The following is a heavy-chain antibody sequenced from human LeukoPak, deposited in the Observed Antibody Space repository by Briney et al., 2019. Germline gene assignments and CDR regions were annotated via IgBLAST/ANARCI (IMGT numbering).Heavy chain of an antibody. V-gene: IGHV1-69*05. CDR3: ARDLWDDYRDNWFDP. CDR1: GGTFSSYA. J-gene: IGHJ5*02. D-gene: IGHD4-11*01. Sequence: SVKVSCKASGGTFSSYAISWVRQAPGQGLEWMGRIIPIFGTANYAQKFQGRVTITTDESMSTAYMELSSLRSEDTAVYYCARDLWDDYRDNWFDPWGQGTLVTVSS. CDR2: IIPIFGTA.